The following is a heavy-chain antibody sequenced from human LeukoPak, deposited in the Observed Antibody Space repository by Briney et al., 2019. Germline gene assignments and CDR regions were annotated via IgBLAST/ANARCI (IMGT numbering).Heavy chain of an antibody. D-gene: IGHD3-22*01. CDR1: GYTFTSYA. CDR3: ARRSEHSSGYQPTFDP. CDR2: INTNTGNP. V-gene: IGHV7-4-1*01. Sequence: ASVKVSCKASGYTFTSYAMNWVRQAPGQGLEWMGWINTNTGNPTYAQGFTGWFVFSLDTSVSTAYLQICSLKAEDTAVYYCARRSEHSSGYQPTFDPWGQGTLVTVSS. J-gene: IGHJ5*02.